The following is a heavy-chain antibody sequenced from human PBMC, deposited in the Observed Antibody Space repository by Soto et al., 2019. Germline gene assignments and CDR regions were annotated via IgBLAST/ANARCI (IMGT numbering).Heavy chain of an antibody. CDR2: INPSGGST. Sequence: GAAVKVSCKACGYTFTSYYLHWVRQAPGQGLEWMGIINPSGGSTSSAQKFQGRVTVTRDTSTSTVYMELSSLRSEDTAVYYCARTSGSSFWFDPWGQGTLVTVSS. D-gene: IGHD6-6*01. V-gene: IGHV1-46*01. CDR3: ARTSGSSFWFDP. J-gene: IGHJ5*02. CDR1: GYTFTSYY.